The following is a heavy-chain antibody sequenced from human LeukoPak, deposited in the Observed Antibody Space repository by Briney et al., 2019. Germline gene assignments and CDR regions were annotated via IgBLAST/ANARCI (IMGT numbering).Heavy chain of an antibody. V-gene: IGHV4-38-2*02. D-gene: IGHD1-26*01. CDR3: ARDGTVGATRAFDI. CDR1: GYSISSGYY. J-gene: IGHJ3*02. Sequence: SETLSLTCTESGYSISSGYYWGWIRQPPGKGLEWTGSIYHSGSTYYNPPLKSRVTISVDTSKNQFSLKLSSVTAADTAVYYCARDGTVGATRAFDILGQETMVTVSS. CDR2: IYHSGST.